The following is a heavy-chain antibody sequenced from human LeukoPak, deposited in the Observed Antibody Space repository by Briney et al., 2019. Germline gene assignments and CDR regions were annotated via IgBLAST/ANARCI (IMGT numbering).Heavy chain of an antibody. CDR1: GFTFSSYS. CDR2: ISSSSSYI. Sequence: GGSLRLSCAASGFTFSSYSMDWVRQAPGKGLEWVPSISSSSSYIYYADSVKGRFTISRDNAKNSLYLQMNSLRAEDTAVYYCARVKEYQLLSGMDVWGQGTTVTVSS. D-gene: IGHD2-2*01. CDR3: ARVKEYQLLSGMDV. J-gene: IGHJ6*02. V-gene: IGHV3-21*01.